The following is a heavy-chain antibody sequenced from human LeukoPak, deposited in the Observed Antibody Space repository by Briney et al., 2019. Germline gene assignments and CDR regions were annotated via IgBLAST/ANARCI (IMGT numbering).Heavy chain of an antibody. CDR1: GFTFSSYA. Sequence: GGSLRLSCAASGFTFSSYAMSWGRQAPGKGLEWGSAISGSGGSAYYADSVKGRFTISRDNSKNTLYLQMNSLRAADTAVYDCAKGDDFWRGSAYYYYYGMDVWGQGTTVTVSS. D-gene: IGHD3-3*01. J-gene: IGHJ6*02. CDR2: ISGSGGSA. V-gene: IGHV3-23*01. CDR3: AKGDDFWRGSAYYYYYGMDV.